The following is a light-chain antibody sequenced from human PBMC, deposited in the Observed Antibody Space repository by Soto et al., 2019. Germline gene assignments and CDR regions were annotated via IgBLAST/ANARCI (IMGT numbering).Light chain of an antibody. CDR2: MVF. V-gene: IGKV2-24*01. CDR1: QSLVHRDGNTY. J-gene: IGKJ1*01. CDR3: TQSTHFPRT. Sequence: DIVLTQTPLSSPVTLGQPASISCRSSQSLVHRDGNTYLSWLQQRPGQPPRLLIYMVFNRFSGVPDRLSGSGAGTDFTLKISRVEAEDVGVYYCTQSTHFPRTFGQGTKVEIK.